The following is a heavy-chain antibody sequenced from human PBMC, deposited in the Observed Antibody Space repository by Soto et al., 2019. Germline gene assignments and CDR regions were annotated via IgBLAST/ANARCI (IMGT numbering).Heavy chain of an antibody. CDR3: ARDTIAAEPLGWFDP. D-gene: IGHD6-13*01. J-gene: IGHJ5*02. CDR2: ISSSSSTI. CDR1: GFTFSSYS. V-gene: IGHV3-48*01. Sequence: GGSLRLSCAASGFTFSSYSMNWVRQAPGKGLEWVSYISSSSSTIYYADSVKGRFTISRDNAKNSLYLQMNSLRAEDTAVYYCARDTIAAEPLGWFDPWGQGTLVTVSS.